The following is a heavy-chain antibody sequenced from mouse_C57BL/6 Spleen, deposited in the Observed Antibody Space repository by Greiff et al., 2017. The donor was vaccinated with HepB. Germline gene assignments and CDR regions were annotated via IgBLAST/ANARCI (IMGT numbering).Heavy chain of an antibody. D-gene: IGHD1-1*01. CDR1: GFTFSSYA. V-gene: IGHV5-4*01. J-gene: IGHJ1*03. CDR3: ARDRVYYYGSSCFDV. CDR2: ISDGGSYT. Sequence: EVKLVESGGGLVKPGGSLKLSCAASGFTFSSYAMSWVRQTPEKRLEWVATISDGGSYTYYPDNVKGRFTISRDNAKNNLYLQMSHLKSEDTAMYYCARDRVYYYGSSCFDVWGTGTTVTVSS.